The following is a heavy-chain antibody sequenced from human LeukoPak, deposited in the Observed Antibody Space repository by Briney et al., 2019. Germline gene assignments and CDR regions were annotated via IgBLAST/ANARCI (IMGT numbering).Heavy chain of an antibody. J-gene: IGHJ4*02. CDR2: ISHSGST. CDR1: GGSFNVYH. CDR3: ALAVDYPGSGTCVVDY. Sequence: SETLSLTCAVYGGSFNVYHWRWIRQPPGKGLEWIGEISHSGSTNYNPSLMSRVTVSVDTSKKQFSLKLSSVTAADTAVYYCALAVDYPGSGTCVVDYWGQGTLVTVSS. D-gene: IGHD3-10*01. V-gene: IGHV4-34*01.